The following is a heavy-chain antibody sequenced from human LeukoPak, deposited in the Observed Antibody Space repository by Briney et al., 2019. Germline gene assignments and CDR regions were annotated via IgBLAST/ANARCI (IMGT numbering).Heavy chain of an antibody. Sequence: GGSLRLSCAASGFTFSSYAMSWVRQAPGKGLEWVSGISWNSGSIGYADSVKGRFTISRDNAKNSLYLQMNSLRAEDTALYYCAKDIVAVAGPRSTYFDYWGQGTLVTVSS. CDR2: ISWNSGSI. J-gene: IGHJ4*02. D-gene: IGHD6-19*01. V-gene: IGHV3-9*01. CDR1: GFTFSSYA. CDR3: AKDIVAVAGPRSTYFDY.